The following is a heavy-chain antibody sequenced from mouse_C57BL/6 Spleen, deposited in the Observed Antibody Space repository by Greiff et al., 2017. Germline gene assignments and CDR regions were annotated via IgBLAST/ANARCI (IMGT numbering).Heavy chain of an antibody. CDR3: ARCYYDYEYYAMDY. CDR2: IVPANGNT. CDR1: GFNIKNSY. D-gene: IGHD2-4*01. Sequence: VQLQQSVAELVRPGASVKLSCTASGFNIKNSYMHWVQQRPEQGLEWIGRIVPANGNTKYAPKFQGKGTITADKSSNTAYLQLSSLASEDTTIYYCARCYYDYEYYAMDYWGQGTTVTVSS. V-gene: IGHV14-3*01. J-gene: IGHJ4*01.